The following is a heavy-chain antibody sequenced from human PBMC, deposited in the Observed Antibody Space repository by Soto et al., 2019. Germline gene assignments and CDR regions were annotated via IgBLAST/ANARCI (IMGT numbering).Heavy chain of an antibody. CDR1: GFTFSSYA. J-gene: IGHJ6*02. CDR3: ARDILAAAGFGRPPGNYYYYGMGV. V-gene: IGHV3-30-3*01. Sequence: GGSLRLSCAAPGFTFSSYAMHWVRQAPGKGLEWVAVISYDGSNKYYAESVKGRFTISRDNSKNTLYLQMNSLKAEDTAVYYSARDILAAAGFGRPPGNYYYYGMGVWGQGTTVTVSS. D-gene: IGHD6-13*01. CDR2: ISYDGSNK.